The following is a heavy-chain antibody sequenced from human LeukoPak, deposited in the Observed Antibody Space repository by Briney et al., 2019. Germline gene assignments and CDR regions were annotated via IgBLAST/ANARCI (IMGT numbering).Heavy chain of an antibody. Sequence: PGGSLRLSCAASGFTFNRYSMNWIRQAPGKGLEWVSSISSSSSYIYYADSVKGRFTISRDNAKNSLSLQMNSLRAEDTAVYYCARDRYYDFWSGYYNYYYYYYMDVWGKGTTVTVSS. J-gene: IGHJ6*03. D-gene: IGHD3-3*01. CDR2: ISSSSSYI. CDR1: GFTFNRYS. V-gene: IGHV3-21*01. CDR3: ARDRYYDFWSGYYNYYYYYYMDV.